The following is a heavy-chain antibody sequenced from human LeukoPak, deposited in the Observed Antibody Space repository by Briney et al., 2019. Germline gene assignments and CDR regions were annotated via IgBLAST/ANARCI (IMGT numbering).Heavy chain of an antibody. CDR3: ARGRGQEAFDI. Sequence: SQTLSLTCTVSGGSISSGTYYWSWIRQPAGKGLEWIGHIYTSGSTNYSPSLKGRVTISVDKSMNQFSLKLSSVTAADTAVYYCARGRGQEAFDIWGQGTMVTVSS. J-gene: IGHJ3*02. CDR1: GGSISSGTYY. V-gene: IGHV4-61*09. D-gene: IGHD5-12*01. CDR2: IYTSGST.